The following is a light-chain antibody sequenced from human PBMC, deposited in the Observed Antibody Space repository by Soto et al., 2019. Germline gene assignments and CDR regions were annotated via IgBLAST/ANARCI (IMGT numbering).Light chain of an antibody. V-gene: IGLV1-47*01. J-gene: IGLJ2*01. Sequence: QSVLTQPPSASGTPGQRVTVSCSGSSSNIGINYVYWYQQLPGTAPKLLIYRSNQRPSGVPDRFSGSNSGTSASLAISGLRSEDEADYYCAAWDDSLSGVVFGGGTKLTVL. CDR1: SSNIGINY. CDR2: RSN. CDR3: AAWDDSLSGVV.